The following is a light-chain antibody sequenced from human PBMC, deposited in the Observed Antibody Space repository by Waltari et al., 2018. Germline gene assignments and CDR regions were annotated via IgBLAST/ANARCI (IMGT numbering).Light chain of an antibody. CDR1: QRVRSN. V-gene: IGKV3-15*01. CDR3: QQYNDWPHT. Sequence: ETLLTQSPATLSVSPGNRATLSCRASQRVRSNLAWYQQRPGQPPRLLIYGASTRAIGVPDRFSGSGSGTQLTLTISSLESEDFGVYYCQQYNDWPHTFGPGTKVDIK. CDR2: GAS. J-gene: IGKJ3*01.